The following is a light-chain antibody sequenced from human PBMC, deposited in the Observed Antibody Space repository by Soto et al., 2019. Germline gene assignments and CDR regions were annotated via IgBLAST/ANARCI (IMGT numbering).Light chain of an antibody. CDR3: SSYAGGNSFV. V-gene: IGLV2-8*01. CDR2: EVT. CDR1: SRDVGGYRY. J-gene: IGLJ1*01. Sequence: QSALTQPPSASGSPGQSVTISCTGTSRDVGGYRYVSWYQQHPGKAPKLMIYEVTERTSGTPDRFSGSKSGNTASLTVSGLQAEDEADYYCSSYAGGNSFVFGTGTKVAVL.